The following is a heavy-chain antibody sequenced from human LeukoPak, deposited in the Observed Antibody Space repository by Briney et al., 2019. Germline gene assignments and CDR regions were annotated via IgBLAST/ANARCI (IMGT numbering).Heavy chain of an antibody. J-gene: IGHJ6*02. CDR1: GYTFTGYY. CDR2: INPNNGGT. V-gene: IGHV1-2*04. D-gene: IGHD3-3*01. Sequence: ASVKVSCKASGYTFTGYYMHWVRQAPGQGLEWMGWINPNNGGTNYAQKFQGWVTMTRDTSISTAYMELSRLRSDDTAVYYCARDAEGLRFLEWLAGNYYYYGMDVWGQGTTVTVSS. CDR3: ARDAEGLRFLEWLAGNYYYYGMDV.